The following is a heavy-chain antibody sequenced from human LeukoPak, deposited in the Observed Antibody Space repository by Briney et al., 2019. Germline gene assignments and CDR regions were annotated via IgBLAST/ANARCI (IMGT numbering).Heavy chain of an antibody. Sequence: NPGGSLRLSCAAPGFTFSSYSMNWVRQAPGKGLEWVSSISSSSSYIYYADSVKGRFTISRDNAKNSLYLQMNSLRAEDTAVYYCARGGGYSYGYRVDYWGQGTLVTVSS. J-gene: IGHJ4*02. CDR1: GFTFSSYS. V-gene: IGHV3-21*01. CDR2: ISSSSSYI. D-gene: IGHD5-18*01. CDR3: ARGGGYSYGYRVDY.